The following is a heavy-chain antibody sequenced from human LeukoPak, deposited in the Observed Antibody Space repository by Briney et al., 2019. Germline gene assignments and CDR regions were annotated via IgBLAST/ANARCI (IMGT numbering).Heavy chain of an antibody. J-gene: IGHJ4*02. CDR3: AAGGIYSLLDY. CDR2: FDPGAGEI. Sequence: ASVKVSCKVSGDTLRELTMHWVRPAPGKGLEWMGGFDPGAGEILYARQFQGRVAMTEDTYTDSAYMELTSLRSEDSCVYFCAAGGIYSLLDYWGQGTLVTVSS. V-gene: IGHV1-24*01. CDR1: GDTLRELT. D-gene: IGHD2-21*01.